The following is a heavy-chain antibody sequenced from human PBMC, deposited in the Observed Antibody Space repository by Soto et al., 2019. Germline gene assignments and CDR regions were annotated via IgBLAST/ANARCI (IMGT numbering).Heavy chain of an antibody. CDR3: ARYDYNGYYFDY. V-gene: IGHV1-46*01. CDR1: GGTFSSYT. Sequence: ASVKVSCKASGGTFSSYTIGWVRQAPGQGYEWMGIINPSGGSTTYAQKFQGRVTMTRDTSTTTVYMELSSLRSEDTAVYYCARYDYNGYYFDYWGQGTLVTVSS. CDR2: INPSGGST. D-gene: IGHD4-4*01. J-gene: IGHJ4*02.